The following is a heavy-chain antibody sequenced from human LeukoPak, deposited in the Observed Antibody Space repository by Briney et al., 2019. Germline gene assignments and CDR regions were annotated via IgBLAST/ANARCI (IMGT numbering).Heavy chain of an antibody. CDR2: IKQDGSEK. D-gene: IGHD6-13*01. Sequence: PGGSLRLSCAASGFTFSSYSMSWVRQAPGKGLEWVANIKQDGSEKYYVDSVKGRFTISRDNAKNSLYLQMNSLRAEDTAVYYCARDSIAAAINWFDPWGQGTLVTVSS. CDR3: ARDSIAAAINWFDP. CDR1: GFTFSSYS. J-gene: IGHJ5*02. V-gene: IGHV3-7*01.